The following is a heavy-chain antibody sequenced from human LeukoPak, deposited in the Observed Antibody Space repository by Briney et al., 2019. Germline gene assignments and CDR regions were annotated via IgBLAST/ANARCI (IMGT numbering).Heavy chain of an antibody. CDR2: IYTSGST. Sequence: SQTLSLTCTVSGGAISSETYDWSWSRQPAGKGLEWIGRIYTSGSTNYNPALKSRVTISLDTSKNQFSLKLSSVTAADTAVYYCARELGIWGQGNLVTVSS. CDR1: GGAISSETYD. V-gene: IGHV4-61*02. CDR3: ARELGI. D-gene: IGHD3-16*01. J-gene: IGHJ4*02.